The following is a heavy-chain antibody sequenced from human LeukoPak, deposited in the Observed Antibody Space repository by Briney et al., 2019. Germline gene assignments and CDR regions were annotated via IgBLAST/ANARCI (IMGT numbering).Heavy chain of an antibody. CDR2: IYYSGST. CDR1: GGSISSYY. D-gene: IGHD4-23*01. Sequence: SETLSLTCTVSGGSISSYYWSWIRQPPGKGLEWIGYIYYSGSTNYNPSLKSRVTISVDTSKNQFSLKLSSVTAADTAVYYCARENYGGDFDYRGQGTLVTVSS. J-gene: IGHJ4*02. CDR3: ARENYGGDFDY. V-gene: IGHV4-59*01.